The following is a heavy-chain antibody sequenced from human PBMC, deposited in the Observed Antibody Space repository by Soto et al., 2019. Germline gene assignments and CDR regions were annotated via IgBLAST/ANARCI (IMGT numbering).Heavy chain of an antibody. CDR3: ARVFRMGGSDYFDY. CDR2: IYYRGSN. D-gene: IGHD5-12*01. V-gene: IGHV4-59*01. J-gene: IGHJ4*02. Sequence: SETLSLTCTVSGGSISSYYWSWIRQPPGKGLEWIGYIYYRGSNNYNHSLKSRVTISVDTSKNQFSLKLSSVTAADTAVYYCARVFRMGGSDYFDYWGQGTLVTVSA. CDR1: GGSISSYY.